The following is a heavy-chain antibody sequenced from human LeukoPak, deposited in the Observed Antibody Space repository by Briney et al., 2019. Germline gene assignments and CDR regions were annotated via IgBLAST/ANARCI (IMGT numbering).Heavy chain of an antibody. CDR1: GFTFSSHA. CDR2: ISYDGNDK. V-gene: IGHV3-30-3*02. CDR3: AKRHCNGSRCPNYFDL. D-gene: IGHD2-15*01. Sequence: TGGSLRLSCAASGFTFSSHAMHWVRQAPGKGLDWVAVISYDGNDKFYADSVRGRFTISRDNSINTLYLQMNSLRAEDTAVYHCAKRHCNGSRCPNYFDLWGQGALVTVSS. J-gene: IGHJ4*02.